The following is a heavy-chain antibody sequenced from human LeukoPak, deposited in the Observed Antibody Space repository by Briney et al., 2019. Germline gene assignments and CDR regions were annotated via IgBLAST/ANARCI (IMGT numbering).Heavy chain of an antibody. CDR1: GYTFTGYY. V-gene: IGHV1-2*02. J-gene: IGHJ3*02. CDR2: INPNSGGT. CDR3: ARTDIAATADAFDI. Sequence: GASVKVSCKASGYTFTGYYMHWVRQAPGQGLEWMGWINPNSGGTNYAQKFQGRVTMTRDTSISTAYMELSRLRSDDTAVYYCARTDIAATADAFDIWGQGTMVTVSS. D-gene: IGHD5-12*01.